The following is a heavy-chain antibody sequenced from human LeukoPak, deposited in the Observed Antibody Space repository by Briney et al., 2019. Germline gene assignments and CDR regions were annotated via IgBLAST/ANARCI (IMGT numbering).Heavy chain of an antibody. CDR2: IYYSGST. Sequence: LRLSCAASGFAFSTYWVHWIRQHPGKGLEWIGYIYYSGSTYYNPSLKSRVTISVDTSKNQFSLKLSSVTAADTAVYYCARAGDIVVVTAIRSVWFDPWGQGTLVTVSS. CDR1: GFAFSTYW. CDR3: ARAGDIVVVTAIRSVWFDP. D-gene: IGHD2-21*02. V-gene: IGHV4-31*02. J-gene: IGHJ5*02.